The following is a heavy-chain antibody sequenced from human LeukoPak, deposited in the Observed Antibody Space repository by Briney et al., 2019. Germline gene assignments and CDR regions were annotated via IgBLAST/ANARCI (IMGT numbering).Heavy chain of an antibody. Sequence: PETLSLTCTVSGGSISSSSYYWGWIRQPPGKGLEWIGNIYYSGRTYYNPSLKSRVTISVDTSKNQFSLKLSSVTAADTAVYYCARGEDGDVDYYYYYMDVWGKGTTVTVSS. J-gene: IGHJ6*03. V-gene: IGHV4-39*01. D-gene: IGHD7-27*01. CDR1: GGSISSSSYY. CDR3: ARGEDGDVDYYYYYMDV. CDR2: IYYSGRT.